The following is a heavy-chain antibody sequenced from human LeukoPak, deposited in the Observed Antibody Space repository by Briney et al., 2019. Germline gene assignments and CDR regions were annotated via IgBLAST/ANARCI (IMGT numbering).Heavy chain of an antibody. Sequence: SETLSLTCTVSGGSISSSSYYWGWIRQPPGKGLEWIGSIYYSGSTYYNPSLKSRVTISVDTSKNQFSLKLSSVTAADTAVYYCGSSSWYGVFDYWGQGTLVTVSS. J-gene: IGHJ4*02. D-gene: IGHD6-13*01. V-gene: IGHV4-39*07. CDR2: IYYSGST. CDR3: GSSSWYGVFDY. CDR1: GGSISSSSYY.